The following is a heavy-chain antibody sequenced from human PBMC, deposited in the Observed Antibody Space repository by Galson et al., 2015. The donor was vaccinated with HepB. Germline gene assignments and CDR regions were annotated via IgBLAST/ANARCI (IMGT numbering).Heavy chain of an antibody. J-gene: IGHJ4*02. CDR1: GFTFSSYA. D-gene: IGHD6-13*01. Sequence: SLRLSCAASGFTFSSYAMSWVRQAPGKGLEWVSAISGSGGSTYYADSVKGRFTISRDNSKNTLYLQMNSLRAEDTAVYYCAKDEMPFFRAAGTTDYWGQGTLVTVSS. CDR3: AKDEMPFFRAAGTTDY. CDR2: ISGSGGST. V-gene: IGHV3-23*01.